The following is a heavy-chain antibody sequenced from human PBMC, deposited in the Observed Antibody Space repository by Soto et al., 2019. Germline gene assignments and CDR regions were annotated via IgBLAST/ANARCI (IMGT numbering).Heavy chain of an antibody. Sequence: EVQLVESGGCLVQPGGSLRLSCAASGLIFSDYHMDWVRQAPGKGLEWVGRIRRKANSYTTEYAASVKGRFTISRDDSKNSLYLQMNSLKSEDTAVYYCAMLGGWSGGSSGMDVWGQGTTVTVSS. D-gene: IGHD6-19*01. V-gene: IGHV3-72*01. CDR2: IRRKANSYTT. J-gene: IGHJ6*02. CDR1: GLIFSDYH. CDR3: AMLGGWSGGSSGMDV.